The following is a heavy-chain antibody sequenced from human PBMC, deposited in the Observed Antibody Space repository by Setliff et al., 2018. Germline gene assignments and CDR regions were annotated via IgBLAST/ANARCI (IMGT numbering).Heavy chain of an antibody. CDR3: AKEPAISLTEAIRRTYFDYALDV. Sequence: GASVKVSCKASGYTFTYFGVSWLRLAPGQGLEWMGWISGHNGKTIYAQKFQGRVVMTTDTGSSTAYMELRNLRSDDTGVYYCAKEPAISLTEAIRRTYFDYALDVWGQGTTVTVS. CDR1: GYTFTYFG. D-gene: IGHD5-12*01. J-gene: IGHJ6*02. V-gene: IGHV1-18*01. CDR2: ISGHNGKT.